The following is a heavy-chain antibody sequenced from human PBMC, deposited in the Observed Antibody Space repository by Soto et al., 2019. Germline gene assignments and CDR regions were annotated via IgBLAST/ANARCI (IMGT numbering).Heavy chain of an antibody. J-gene: IGHJ4*02. CDR2: ITDTGGDA. CDR1: GLTFGSRA. CDR3: VRGSNDSYPGSRIFDF. D-gene: IGHD3-10*01. Sequence: EVQLLESGGDLIQPGGSLRLSCVASGLTFGSRAMSWVRQSPGEGLEWVSTITDTGGDAKYADSVRGRFAISRDNSKNTHYLQMCALRAEDSAIYFCVRGSNDSYPGSRIFDFWGRGTLVTVSS. V-gene: IGHV3-23*01.